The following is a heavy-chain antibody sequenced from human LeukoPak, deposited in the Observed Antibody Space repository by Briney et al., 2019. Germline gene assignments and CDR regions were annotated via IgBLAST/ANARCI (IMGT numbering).Heavy chain of an antibody. V-gene: IGHV3-30*04. D-gene: IGHD5-12*01. CDR2: ISYDGSNE. CDR1: GFTFRSYA. Sequence: AGRPLRLSCAASGFTFRSYAMHWVRQAPGKGLEWEAAISYDGSNEKYADSVKGRFTISRDNAKNSLYLQMNSLRAGDTAVYYCARVRKYSGYYSWYFDLWGRGTLVTVSS. J-gene: IGHJ2*01. CDR3: ARVRKYSGYYSWYFDL.